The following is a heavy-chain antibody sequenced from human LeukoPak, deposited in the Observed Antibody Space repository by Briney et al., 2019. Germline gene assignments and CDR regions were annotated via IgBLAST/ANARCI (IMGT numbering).Heavy chain of an antibody. D-gene: IGHD1-20*01. CDR2: IKSNANGGTT. CDR1: GFAFSDAW. Sequence: GGSLRLSCAASGFAFSDAWMTWVRQAPGKGLEWVGRIKSNANGGTTDYAAPVQGRFIISRDDSKNTLYLQMNTLKTEDTAEYYCTTGVGFNWTDNRAVDIWGQGTMVTVSS. J-gene: IGHJ3*02. V-gene: IGHV3-15*01. CDR3: TTGVGFNWTDNRAVDI.